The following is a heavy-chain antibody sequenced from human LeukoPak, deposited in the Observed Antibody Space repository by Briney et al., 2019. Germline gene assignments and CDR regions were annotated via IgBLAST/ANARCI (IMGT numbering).Heavy chain of an antibody. D-gene: IGHD3-9*01. V-gene: IGHV4-59*01. CDR1: GGSISSYY. J-gene: IGHJ3*02. Sequence: PSETLSLTCTVSGGSISSYYWSWIRQPPGKGLEWIGYIYYSGSTNYNPSLKSRVTISVDTSKNQFSLKLSSVTAADTAVYYCARRASHYDILTGYYRGGAFDIWGQGTMVTVSS. CDR3: ARRASHYDILTGYYRGGAFDI. CDR2: IYYSGST.